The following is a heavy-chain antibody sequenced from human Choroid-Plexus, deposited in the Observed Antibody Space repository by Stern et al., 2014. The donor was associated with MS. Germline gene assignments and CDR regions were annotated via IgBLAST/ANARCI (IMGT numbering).Heavy chain of an antibody. Sequence: QVQLVQSGGGVVQPGRPLSLSCVVSGFTFGSCAMHWVRQAPGKGLEWVAGVSYDGSNKYYADSVKGRFTISRDNSQNTLYMQMSSLRPEDTAVYYCAKDRQYLTYFFDHWGQGSLVTVSS. J-gene: IGHJ5*02. CDR2: VSYDGSNK. CDR3: AKDRQYLTYFFDH. D-gene: IGHD2/OR15-2a*01. CDR1: GFTFGSCA. V-gene: IGHV3-30*18.